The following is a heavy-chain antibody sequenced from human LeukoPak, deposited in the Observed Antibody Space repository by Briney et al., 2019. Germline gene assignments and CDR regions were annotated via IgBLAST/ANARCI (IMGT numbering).Heavy chain of an antibody. CDR1: GFTFSSYA. V-gene: IGHV3-30-3*01. J-gene: IGHJ4*02. CDR3: ARGGRTTLFDY. CDR2: ISYDGSNK. Sequence: PGGSLRLSCAASGFTFSSYAMHGVRQAPGKGLEWVAVISYDGSNKYYADSVKGRFTISRDNSKNTLYLQMNGLRAEDTAVYYCARGGRTTLFDYWGQGTLVTVSS. D-gene: IGHD1-1*01.